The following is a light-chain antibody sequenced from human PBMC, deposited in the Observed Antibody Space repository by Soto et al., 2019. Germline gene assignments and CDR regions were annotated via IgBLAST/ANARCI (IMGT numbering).Light chain of an antibody. CDR3: QQYGSSLT. CDR1: QSVSSSY. J-gene: IGKJ4*01. CDR2: GAS. V-gene: IGKV3-20*01. Sequence: EIVLTQSPGTLSLSPGERATLSCRASQSVSSSYLAWYQQKPGQAPRLLIYGASSRATGIPDRLSGSGSGTDFTLTISRPEPEDFAVYYCQQYGSSLTLGGGTKVDIK.